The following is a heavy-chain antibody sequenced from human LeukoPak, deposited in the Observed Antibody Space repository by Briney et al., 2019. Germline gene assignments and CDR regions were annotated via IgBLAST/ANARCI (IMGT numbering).Heavy chain of an antibody. CDR1: GFTFSSYS. V-gene: IGHV3-48*04. J-gene: IGHJ4*02. Sequence: PGGSLRLSCAASGFTFSSYSMNWVRQAPGKGLEWVSFISSSGSTIYYANSVKGRFTISRDNAKNSLYLQMNSLRAEDTAVYYCARDRGGSYSAIDYWGQGTLVTVSS. CDR2: ISSSGSTI. D-gene: IGHD1-26*01. CDR3: ARDRGGSYSAIDY.